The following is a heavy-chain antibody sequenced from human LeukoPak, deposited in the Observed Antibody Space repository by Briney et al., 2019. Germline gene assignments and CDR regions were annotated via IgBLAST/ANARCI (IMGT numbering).Heavy chain of an antibody. Sequence: GTSLRLSCAASGFTFSSYAMHWVRQAPGKGLEWVAVISYDGSNKYYADSVKGRFTISRDNSKNTLYLQMNSLRAEDTAVYYCARGAMIVVADDAFDIWGQGTMVTVSS. J-gene: IGHJ3*02. CDR3: ARGAMIVVADDAFDI. CDR2: ISYDGSNK. D-gene: IGHD3-22*01. CDR1: GFTFSSYA. V-gene: IGHV3-30-3*01.